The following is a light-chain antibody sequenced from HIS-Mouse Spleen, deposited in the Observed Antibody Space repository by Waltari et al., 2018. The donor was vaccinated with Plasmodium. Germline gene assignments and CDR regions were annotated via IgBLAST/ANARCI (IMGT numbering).Light chain of an antibody. CDR1: ALHKKS. CDR2: EDS. CDR3: YSTDSSGNHRV. J-gene: IGLJ3*02. V-gene: IGLV3-10*01. Sequence: SYELTQPPSLSVSPGQTARLTCSADALHKKSAYWYQQKSGQAPVLVIYEDSKRPSGIPERFSGSSSGTMATLTISGAQVEDEADYYCYSTDSSGNHRVFGGGTKLTVL.